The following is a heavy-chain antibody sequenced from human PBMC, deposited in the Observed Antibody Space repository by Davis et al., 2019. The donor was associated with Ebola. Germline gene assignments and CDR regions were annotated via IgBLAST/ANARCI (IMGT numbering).Heavy chain of an antibody. CDR2: ISSSSSYI. CDR1: GFTFSSYS. J-gene: IGHJ6*02. V-gene: IGHV3-21*05. CDR3: ARDSLWYYGMDV. Sequence: GESLKISCAASGFTFSSYSMNWVRQAPGKGLEWVSYISSSSSYIYYADSVKGRFTISRDNAKNSLYLQMNSLRAEDTAVYYCARDSLWYYGMDVWGQGTTVTVSS.